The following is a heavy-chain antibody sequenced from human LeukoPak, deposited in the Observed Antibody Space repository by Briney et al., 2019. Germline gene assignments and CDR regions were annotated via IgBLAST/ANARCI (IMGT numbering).Heavy chain of an antibody. V-gene: IGHV3-23*01. CDR2: ISGSGGST. CDR1: GFTFSSYA. Sequence: QPGGSLRLSCAASGFTFSSYAMSWVRQAPGKGLEWVSAISGSGGSTYYADSVKGRFTISRDNSKNTLYLQMNSLRAEDTAVYYCAKCPPGRERWLQFRICYFDCWGQGTLVTVSS. D-gene: IGHD5-24*01. CDR3: AKCPPGRERWLQFRICYFDC. J-gene: IGHJ4*02.